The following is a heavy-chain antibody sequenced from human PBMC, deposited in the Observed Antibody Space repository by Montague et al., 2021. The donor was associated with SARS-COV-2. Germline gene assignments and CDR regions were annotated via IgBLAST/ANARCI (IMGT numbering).Heavy chain of an antibody. CDR2: TYYRSKWYN. Sequence: CPISGDSVSSNSATWNWVRQSPSRGLEWLGRTYYRSKWYNDYAVSVRGRVTINPDTSKNQFSLRLNSVTPGDTAIYYCTSGREGNYNVMDVWGQGTTVTVSS. J-gene: IGHJ6*02. V-gene: IGHV6-1*01. CDR1: GDSVSSNSAT. CDR3: TSGREGNYNVMDV. D-gene: IGHD1-1*01.